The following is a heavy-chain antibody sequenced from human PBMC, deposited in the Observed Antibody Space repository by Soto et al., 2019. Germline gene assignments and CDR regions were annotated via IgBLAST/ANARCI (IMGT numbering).Heavy chain of an antibody. V-gene: IGHV3-23*01. Sequence: GGSLRLSCAASGFTFSSYAMTWVRQAPGKGLEWVSVISGSGDSSYYADSVKGRFTISRDNSKNTLYLQMNSLRAEDTAIYYCARDPHTAVVSLMYFDYWGQGTLVTVSS. CDR1: GFTFSSYA. CDR3: ARDPHTAVVSLMYFDY. D-gene: IGHD5-18*01. CDR2: ISGSGDSS. J-gene: IGHJ4*02.